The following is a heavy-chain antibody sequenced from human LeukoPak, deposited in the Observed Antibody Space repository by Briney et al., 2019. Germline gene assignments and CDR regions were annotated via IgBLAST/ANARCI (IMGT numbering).Heavy chain of an antibody. CDR1: GFTFSSYG. Sequence: GGSLRLSCAVSGFTFSSYGMSWVRQAPGKGLEWVSGISGSGGNTYYADSVKGRFTISRDNSKNTLYLQMNSLRAEDTAVYYCAKGGYYQPYYFDYWGQGTLVTVSS. V-gene: IGHV3-23*01. CDR3: AKGGYYQPYYFDY. J-gene: IGHJ4*02. D-gene: IGHD3-22*01. CDR2: ISGSGGNT.